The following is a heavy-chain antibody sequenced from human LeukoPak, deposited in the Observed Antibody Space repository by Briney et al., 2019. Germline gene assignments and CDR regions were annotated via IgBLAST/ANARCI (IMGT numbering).Heavy chain of an antibody. CDR2: IYYSGST. CDR3: ARESRTGYSSSWYGGRYGMDV. Sequence: SQTLSLTCTVSGGSISSGGYYWSWIRQHPGKGLEWIGYIYYSGSTYYNPSLKSRVTISVDTSKNQFSLKLSSVTAADTAVYYCARESRTGYSSSWYGGRYGMDVWGQGTTVTVSS. D-gene: IGHD6-13*01. CDR1: GGSISSGGYY. V-gene: IGHV4-31*03. J-gene: IGHJ6*02.